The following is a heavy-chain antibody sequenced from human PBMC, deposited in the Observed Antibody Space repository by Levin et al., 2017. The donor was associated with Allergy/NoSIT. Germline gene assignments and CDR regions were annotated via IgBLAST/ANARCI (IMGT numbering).Heavy chain of an antibody. J-gene: IGHJ4*02. CDR1: GFTFSSYS. D-gene: IGHD3-10*01. Sequence: GESLKISCAASGFTFSSYSMNWVRQAPGKGLEWVSSISSSSSYIYYADSVKGRFTISRDNAKNSLYLQMNSLRAEDTAVYYCARDAVLWFGELSGQYYFDYWGQGTLVTVSS. CDR2: ISSSSSYI. V-gene: IGHV3-21*01. CDR3: ARDAVLWFGELSGQYYFDY.